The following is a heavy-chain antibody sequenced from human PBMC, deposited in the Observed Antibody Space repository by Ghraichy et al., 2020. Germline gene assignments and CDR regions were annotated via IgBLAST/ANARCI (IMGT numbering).Heavy chain of an antibody. J-gene: IGHJ5*02. Sequence: ASVKVSCKASGYTFINYGITWVRQAPGQGLEWLGWITSKSGNTQYGWKFQGRVTMTTDTSTSTAYMELRSLRSDDTAVYCCARGINYFDPWGQGTLVTVSS. D-gene: IGHD5-24*01. CDR3: ARGINYFDP. CDR2: ITSKSGNT. CDR1: GYTFINYG. V-gene: IGHV1-18*01.